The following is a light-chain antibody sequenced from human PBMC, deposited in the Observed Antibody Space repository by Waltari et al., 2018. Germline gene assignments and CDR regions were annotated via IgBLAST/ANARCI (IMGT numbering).Light chain of an antibody. Sequence: EIVLTQSPGTASLSPGERVTLSCRASQSVGSSSLAWYQQKPGQAPRLVIYRAARRATGIPERVSGSGSGTDFSLTISRLEPEDFAVYYCQQHGTLPATFGQGTKVEIK. CDR3: QQHGTLPAT. CDR2: RAA. CDR1: QSVGSSS. J-gene: IGKJ1*01. V-gene: IGKV3-20*01.